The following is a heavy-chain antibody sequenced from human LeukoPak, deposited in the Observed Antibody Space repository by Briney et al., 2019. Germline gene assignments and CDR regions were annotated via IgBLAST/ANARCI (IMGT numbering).Heavy chain of an antibody. CDR1: GCSINNYY. D-gene: IGHD2-15*01. CDR3: ARGRYCSADICSGGDAFDI. V-gene: IGHV4-4*07. CDR2: IYTRGST. Sequence: PSETLSLTCTVSGCSINNYYWSWIRQPAGKGLEWIGGIYTRGSTNYNPSLKSRVTMSVDTSKNQFSLKLSSVTAADTAVYYCARGRYCSADICSGGDAFDIWGQGTMVSVSS. J-gene: IGHJ3*02.